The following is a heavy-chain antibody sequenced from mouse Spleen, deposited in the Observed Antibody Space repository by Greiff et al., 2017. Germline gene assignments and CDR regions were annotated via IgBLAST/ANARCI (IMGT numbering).Heavy chain of an antibody. J-gene: IGHJ3*01. D-gene: IGHD2-1*01. CDR1: GYTFTSYW. V-gene: IGHV1-55*01. CDR3: GKGEGYGNYEVAY. CDR2: IYPGSGST. Sequence: QVQLQQPGAELVKPGASVKMSCKASGYTFTSYWITWVKQRPGQGLEWIGYIYPGSGSTNYNEKFKSKVTLTVDTASSTAYMQLSRLRAENSAVYYCGKGEGYGNYEVAYWGQGTRVTVSA.